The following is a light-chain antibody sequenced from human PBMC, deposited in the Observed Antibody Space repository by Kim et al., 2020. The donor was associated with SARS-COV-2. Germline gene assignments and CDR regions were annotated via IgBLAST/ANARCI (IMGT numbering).Light chain of an antibody. CDR2: EDN. V-gene: IGLV6-57*01. CDR1: SGSIASNY. J-gene: IGLJ3*02. CDR3: QSYDSSNQV. Sequence: GKTLTLFCTRSSGSIASNYVQWYQQRPGSSPTTVIYEDNQRPSGVPDRFSGSIDSSSNSASLTISGLKTEDEADYYCQSYDSSNQVFGGGTKVTVL.